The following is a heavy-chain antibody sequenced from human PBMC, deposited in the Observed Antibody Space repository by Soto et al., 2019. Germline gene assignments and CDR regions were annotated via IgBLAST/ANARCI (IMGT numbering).Heavy chain of an antibody. CDR1: GFTFSSYA. D-gene: IGHD3-22*01. Sequence: QPGGSLRLSCVASGFTFSSYAMSWVRQAPGKGLEWVSVISGSGRSTNYVNSVKGRFTISRDNSKNTVYLQMNSLRAEDSAVYYCAKVYYYDLSGCGFLDYWGQGAPVTVSS. CDR3: AKVYYYDLSGCGFLDY. J-gene: IGHJ4*02. V-gene: IGHV3-23*01. CDR2: ISGSGRST.